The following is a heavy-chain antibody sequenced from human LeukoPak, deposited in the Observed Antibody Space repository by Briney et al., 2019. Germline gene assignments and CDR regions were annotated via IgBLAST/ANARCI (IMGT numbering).Heavy chain of an antibody. CDR2: ISYDGSNK. CDR3: AAGSGWYFGAFDI. D-gene: IGHD6-19*01. CDR1: GFTFSSYA. V-gene: IGHV3-30-3*01. Sequence: GRSLRLSCAASGFTFSSYAMHWVRQAPGKGLEWVAVISYDGSNKYYADSVKGRFTISRDNSKNTLYLQMNSLRAEDTAVYYGAAGSGWYFGAFDIWGQGTMVTVSS. J-gene: IGHJ3*02.